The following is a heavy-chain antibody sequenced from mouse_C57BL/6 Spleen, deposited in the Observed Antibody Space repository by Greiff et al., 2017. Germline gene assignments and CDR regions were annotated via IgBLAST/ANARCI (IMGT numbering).Heavy chain of an antibody. CDR2: INPSTGGT. V-gene: IGHV1-42*01. CDR1: GYSFTGYY. CDR3: ARMEGYFDY. J-gene: IGHJ2*01. Sequence: VQLQQSGPELVKPGASVKISCKASGYSFTGYYMNWVKQSPEKSLEWIGEINPSTGGTTYNQKFKAKATLTVDKSSSSAYMQLKSLTSEDSAVYYCARMEGYFDYWGQGTPLTVSS.